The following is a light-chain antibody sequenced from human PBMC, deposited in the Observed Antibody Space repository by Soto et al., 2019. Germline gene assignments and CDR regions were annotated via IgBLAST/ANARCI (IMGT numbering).Light chain of an antibody. CDR3: QQYYSYPRT. V-gene: IGKV1-8*01. J-gene: IGKJ2*01. CDR2: PAS. Sequence: AIRMTQSPSSFSASTGDRVTITCRASQGISSYLAWYQQKPGKAPKLLIYPASTLQSGVPSSLSGSGSGPEFTLTISCLQSEDFATYYCQQYYSYPRTFGQGTKLEIK. CDR1: QGISSY.